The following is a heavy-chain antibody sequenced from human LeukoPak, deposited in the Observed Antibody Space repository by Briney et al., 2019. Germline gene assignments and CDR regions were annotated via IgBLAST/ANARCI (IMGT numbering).Heavy chain of an antibody. J-gene: IGHJ4*02. V-gene: IGHV1-69*13. CDR2: IIPIFGTA. D-gene: IGHD3-22*01. Sequence: SVKVSCKASGGTFSSYAISWVRQAPGQGLEWMGGIIPIFGTANYAQKFQGRVTITADESTSTAYMEPSSLRSEDTAVYYCARRRYYYDSSGPFDYWGQGTLVTVSS. CDR1: GGTFSSYA. CDR3: ARRRYYYDSSGPFDY.